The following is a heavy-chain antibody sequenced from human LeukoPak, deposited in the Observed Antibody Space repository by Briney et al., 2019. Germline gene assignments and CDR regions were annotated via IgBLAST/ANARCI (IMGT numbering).Heavy chain of an antibody. J-gene: IGHJ6*03. CDR2: INHSGST. D-gene: IGHD3-3*01. CDR3: ARDRLEWLLLRREVPDYMDV. Sequence: SETLSLTCAVYGGSFSGYYWSWIRQPPRKGLEWIGEINHSGSTNYNPSLKSRVTISVDTSKNQFSLKLSSVTAADTAVYYCARDRLEWLLLRREVPDYMDVWGKGTTVTVSS. V-gene: IGHV4-34*01. CDR1: GGSFSGYY.